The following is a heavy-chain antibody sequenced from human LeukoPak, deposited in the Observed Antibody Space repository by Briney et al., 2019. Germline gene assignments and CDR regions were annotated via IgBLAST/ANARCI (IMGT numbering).Heavy chain of an antibody. J-gene: IGHJ4*02. CDR1: GFTFDDYA. Sequence: GGSLRLSCAASGFTFDDYAMHWVRQAPGKGLEWVSGISWNSGSIGYADSVKGRFTISRDNAKNSLYLQMNSLRAEDTALYYCAKDTRRGVVVVAATGALDYWGQGTLVTVSS. D-gene: IGHD2-15*01. CDR3: AKDTRRGVVVVAATGALDY. V-gene: IGHV3-9*01. CDR2: ISWNSGSI.